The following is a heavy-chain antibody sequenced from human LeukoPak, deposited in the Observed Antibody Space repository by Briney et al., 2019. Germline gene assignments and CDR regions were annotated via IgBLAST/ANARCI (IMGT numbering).Heavy chain of an antibody. CDR3: ARRAGGYYYYYYYMDV. CDR1: GGSFSGHY. Sequence: PSETLSLTCAVYGGSFSGHYGSWIRQPPGKGLEWIGYIYYSGSTNYNPSLKSRVTISVDTSKNQFSLKLSSVTAADTAVYYCARRAGGYYYYYYYMDVWGKGTTVTVSS. J-gene: IGHJ6*03. D-gene: IGHD1-26*01. V-gene: IGHV4-59*11. CDR2: IYYSGST.